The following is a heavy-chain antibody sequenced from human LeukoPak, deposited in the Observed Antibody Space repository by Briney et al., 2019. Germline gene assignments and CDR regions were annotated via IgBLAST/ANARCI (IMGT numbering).Heavy chain of an antibody. J-gene: IGHJ6*02. CDR3: ARQAAAGNCYYGMDV. D-gene: IGHD6-13*01. V-gene: IGHV4-30-4*01. CDR1: GGSISSGDYY. Sequence: SETLSLTCTVSGGSISSGDYYWSWIRQPPGKGLEWIGYIYYSGSTYYNPSLKSRVTISVDTSKNQFSLKLSSVTAADTAVYYCARQAAAGNCYYGMDVWGQGTTVTVSS. CDR2: IYYSGST.